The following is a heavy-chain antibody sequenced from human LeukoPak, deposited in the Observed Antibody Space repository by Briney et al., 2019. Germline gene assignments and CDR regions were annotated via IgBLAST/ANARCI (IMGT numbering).Heavy chain of an antibody. V-gene: IGHV4-61*02. J-gene: IGHJ4*02. Sequence: SETLSLTCTVSGGPLSSGNYYWSWIRQPAGKGLEWIGRIYTSGSTNYNPSLKSRVTISVDTSKDQISLRLSSVTAADTAVYYCARIPSGATTDDYWGQGTLVTVSS. CDR1: GGPLSSGNYY. CDR2: IYTSGST. D-gene: IGHD1-26*01. CDR3: ARIPSGATTDDY.